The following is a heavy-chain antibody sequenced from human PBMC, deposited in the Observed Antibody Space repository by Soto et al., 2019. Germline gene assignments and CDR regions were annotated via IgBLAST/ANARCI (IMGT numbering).Heavy chain of an antibody. V-gene: IGHV3-23*01. J-gene: IGHJ4*02. CDR3: AKGSLGYCGGGTCSKYFDY. CDR2: ISSTGDYI. D-gene: IGHD2-15*01. CDR1: GFTFSTYA. Sequence: PGGSLRLSCAASGFTFSTYAMSWVRQAPGKGLEWVSTISSTGDYIFYTDSVKGRFTISRDNSKNTLYLQMNSLRAEDTAVYYCAKGSLGYCGGGTCSKYFDYWGQGT.